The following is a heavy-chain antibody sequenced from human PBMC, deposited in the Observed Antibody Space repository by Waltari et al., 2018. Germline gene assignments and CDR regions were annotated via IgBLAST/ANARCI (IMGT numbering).Heavy chain of an antibody. CDR3: AKQSPSYTRGWYPLES. CDR1: GFTVRTNF. J-gene: IGHJ4*02. D-gene: IGHD6-19*01. Sequence: EVQLVESGGNLIQPGGSLRLSVSASGFTVRTNFIRWVRQAPGKGLNWVSIIYSGGNTYYAGSVKGRFTISRDNYKNMVYLEMNSLRAEDTAVYYCAKQSPSYTRGWYPLESWGPGTLVTVSP. CDR2: IYSGGNT. V-gene: IGHV3-53*01.